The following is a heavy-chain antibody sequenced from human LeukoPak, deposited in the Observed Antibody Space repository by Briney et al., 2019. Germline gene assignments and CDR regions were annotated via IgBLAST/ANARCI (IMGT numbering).Heavy chain of an antibody. D-gene: IGHD6-13*01. CDR2: INTNTGNP. J-gene: IGHJ4*02. CDR1: GYTFTSYA. Sequence: ASVKVSCKASGYTFTSYARNWVRQAPGQGLEWMGWINTNTGNPTYAQGFTGRFVFSLDTSVSTAYLQISSLKAEDTAVYYCARVHIAAAGTEFDYWGQGTLVTVSS. CDR3: ARVHIAAAGTEFDY. V-gene: IGHV7-4-1*02.